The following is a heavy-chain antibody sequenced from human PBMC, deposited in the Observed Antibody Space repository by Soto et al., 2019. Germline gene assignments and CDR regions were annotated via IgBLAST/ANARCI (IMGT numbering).Heavy chain of an antibody. J-gene: IGHJ5*02. CDR1: GGTFSNYA. D-gene: IGHD5-12*01. CDR3: AKDGGKDGYFGNWFDP. CDR2: IIPIFGSV. V-gene: IGHV1-69*15. Sequence: QVHLVQSGAEVKKPGSSVKVSCKASGGTFSNYAITWVRQAPGQGLECLGRIIPIFGSVTFAQKFQGRITLTADESTTTVYMELSSLRSDDTAVYYCAKDGGKDGYFGNWFDPWGQGTQVTVSS.